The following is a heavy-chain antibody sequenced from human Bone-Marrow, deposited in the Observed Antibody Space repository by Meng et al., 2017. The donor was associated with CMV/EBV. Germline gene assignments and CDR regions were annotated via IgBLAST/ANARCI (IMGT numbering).Heavy chain of an antibody. D-gene: IGHD6-6*01. Sequence: GGSLRLSCAASGFTFSSYGMHWVRQAPGKGLEWVAFIRYDGSNKYYADSVKGRFTISRDNSKNTLYLQMNSLRAEDTAVYYCAKDMRISSIAARSALNYWGQGPL. CDR2: IRYDGSNK. CDR3: AKDMRISSIAARSALNY. CDR1: GFTFSSYG. J-gene: IGHJ4*02. V-gene: IGHV3-30*02.